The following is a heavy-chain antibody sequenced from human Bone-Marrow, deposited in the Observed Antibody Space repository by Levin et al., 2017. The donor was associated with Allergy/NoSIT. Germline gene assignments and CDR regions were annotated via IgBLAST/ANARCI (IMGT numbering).Heavy chain of an antibody. CDR1: GVTLSNFA. D-gene: IGHD2-15*01. V-gene: IGHV3-23*01. J-gene: IGHJ4*02. CDR2: ISGST. CDR3: AKDPRTYCSGGACSPGQYFDY. Sequence: GGSLRLSCGGSGVTLSNFAMSWVRQAPGKGLEWVAAISGSTHYTDSVKGRFSISRDNDKNTLYLQMNSLRAEDTAVYYCAKDPRTYCSGGACSPGQYFDYWGQGILVTVYS.